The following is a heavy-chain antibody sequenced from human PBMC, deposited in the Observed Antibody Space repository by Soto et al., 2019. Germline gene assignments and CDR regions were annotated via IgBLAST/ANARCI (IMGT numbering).Heavy chain of an antibody. CDR1: GFTFDDYA. D-gene: IGHD1-26*01. J-gene: IGHJ5*02. Sequence: EVQLVESGGGLVQPGRSLRLSCVASGFTFDDYAMHWVRQAPGESLEWVSGISWNSGNIGYADSVKGRFTISRDNAKNSLYLQMNSLRAEDTALYYCAKEIGYSGKLFGGWFDPWGQGTLVTVSS. CDR3: AKEIGYSGKLFGGWFDP. CDR2: ISWNSGNI. V-gene: IGHV3-9*01.